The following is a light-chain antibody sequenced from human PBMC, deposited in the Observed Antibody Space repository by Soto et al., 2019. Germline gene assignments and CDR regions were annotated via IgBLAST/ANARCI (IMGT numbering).Light chain of an antibody. Sequence: EIVSTQSPGTLSLSPGERATLSCRASQSLSSSYLAWYQQKPGQAPRLLIYGASSRATGIPDRFSGSGSGTDFTLTISRLEPEDFAVYYWQQYGNSLFSFRPGTKVDIK. CDR1: QSLSSSY. V-gene: IGKV3-20*01. CDR2: GAS. J-gene: IGKJ3*01. CDR3: QQYGNSLFS.